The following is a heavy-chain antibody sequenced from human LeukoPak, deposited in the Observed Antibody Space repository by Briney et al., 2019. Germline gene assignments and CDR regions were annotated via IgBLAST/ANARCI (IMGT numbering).Heavy chain of an antibody. D-gene: IGHD6-13*01. V-gene: IGHV4-39*01. Sequence: SSETLSPTCTVSGGSISSSSYYWGWIRQPPGKGLEWIGSIYYSGSTYYNPSLKSRVTISVDTSKNQFSLKLSSVTAADTAVYYCASPRHGSSWYSFDYWGQGTLVTVSS. CDR1: GGSISSSSYY. CDR3: ASPRHGSSWYSFDY. CDR2: IYYSGST. J-gene: IGHJ4*02.